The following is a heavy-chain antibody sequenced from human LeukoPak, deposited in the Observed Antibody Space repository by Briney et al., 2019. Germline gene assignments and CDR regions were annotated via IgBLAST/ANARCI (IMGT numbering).Heavy chain of an antibody. CDR2: ISGSGGST. CDR1: GFIFSTYA. Sequence: PGGSLRLSCATSGFIFSTYALSWVRQAPGKGLEWASSISGSGGSTYHADSVKGRFTISRDSSKNTLYLQMNSLRVEDTAIYYCARVIRAAPGKGYFDYWGQGTLVTVSS. D-gene: IGHD6-13*01. J-gene: IGHJ4*02. CDR3: ARVIRAAPGKGYFDY. V-gene: IGHV3-23*01.